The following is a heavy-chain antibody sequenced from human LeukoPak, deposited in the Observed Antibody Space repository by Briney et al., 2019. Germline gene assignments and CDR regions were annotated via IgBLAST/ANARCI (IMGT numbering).Heavy chain of an antibody. CDR3: ARPYFPGYYYYGMDV. CDR2: ISWDGGST. J-gene: IGHJ6*02. CDR1: GFTFDDYT. Sequence: GGSLRLSCAASGFTFDDYTMHWVRQAPGKGLEWVSLISWDGGSTYYADSVKGRFTISRDNSKNTLYLQMNSLRAEDTAVYYCARPYFPGYYYYGMDVWGQGTTVTVSS. V-gene: IGHV3-43*01. D-gene: IGHD2/OR15-2a*01.